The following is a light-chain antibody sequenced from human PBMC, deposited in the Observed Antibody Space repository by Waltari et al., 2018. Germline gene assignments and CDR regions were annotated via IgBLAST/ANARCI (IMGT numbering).Light chain of an antibody. CDR3: QQSYSTPQYT. Sequence: DIQMTRSPSSLSASVGDGVTITCRASQSISSYLNWYQQKPGKAPKLLIYAASSLQSGVPSRFSGSGSGTDFTLTISSLQPEDFATYYCQQSYSTPQYTFGQGTKLEIK. V-gene: IGKV1-39*01. J-gene: IGKJ2*01. CDR1: QSISSY. CDR2: AAS.